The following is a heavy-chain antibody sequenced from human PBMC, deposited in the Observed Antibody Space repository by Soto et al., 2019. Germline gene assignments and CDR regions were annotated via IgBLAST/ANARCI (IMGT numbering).Heavy chain of an antibody. D-gene: IGHD2-8*01. Sequence: TLSLTCTVSGGFIRSGCYYWSWIRQHPEEGLEWIGYIHYSGNTYYNPSLKSRVTISVDTSKNHFLLRLSSVTAADTAVYYWARDPLTDPNYYGIDFWGQGTTVTVS. CDR1: GGFIRSGCYY. CDR2: IHYSGNT. CDR3: ARDPLTDPNYYGIDF. V-gene: IGHV4-31*03. J-gene: IGHJ6*02.